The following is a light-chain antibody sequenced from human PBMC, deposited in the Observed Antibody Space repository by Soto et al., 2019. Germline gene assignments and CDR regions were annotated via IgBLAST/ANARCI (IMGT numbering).Light chain of an antibody. CDR2: GTS. CDR1: ERIYSAY. J-gene: IGKJ5*01. V-gene: IGKV3-20*01. Sequence: EIVLSQPPVKLFFSPGGRATLSCRGSERIYSAYLGWYQQKPGQAPRLLIYGTSSRATGIPDRFSGSGSGTDFTLTISRLEPEDFAVYYCQQYGNSPITFGQGTRLEIK. CDR3: QQYGNSPIT.